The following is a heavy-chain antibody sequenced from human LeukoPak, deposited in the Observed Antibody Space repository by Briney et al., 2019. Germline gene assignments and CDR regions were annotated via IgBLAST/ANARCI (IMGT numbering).Heavy chain of an antibody. V-gene: IGHV3-30*18. CDR3: ANERGTAFDC. Sequence: GGSLRLSCAASGSTFSSYGMHWVRQAPCKGLEWVAVISYDGSNQYYADSVNGRFTISRDNSKTSLYLQMNSLRPDDTAVYFCANERGTAFDCWGQGTLVTVSS. J-gene: IGHJ4*02. CDR1: GSTFSSYG. D-gene: IGHD1-7*01. CDR2: ISYDGSNQ.